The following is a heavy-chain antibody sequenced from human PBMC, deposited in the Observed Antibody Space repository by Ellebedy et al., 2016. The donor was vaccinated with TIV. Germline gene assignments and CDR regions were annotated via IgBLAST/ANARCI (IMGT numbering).Heavy chain of an antibody. V-gene: IGHV4-61*01. CDR1: GGSVSSGSYY. D-gene: IGHD7-27*01. CDR3: ARDNWGSGYYGMDV. CDR2: IYYSGST. J-gene: IGHJ6*02. Sequence: SETLSLXCTVSGGSVSSGSYYWSWIRQPPGKGLEWIGYIYYSGSTNYNPSLKSRVTISVDTSKNQFSLKLSSVTAADTAVYYCARDNWGSGYYGMDVWGQGTTVTVSS.